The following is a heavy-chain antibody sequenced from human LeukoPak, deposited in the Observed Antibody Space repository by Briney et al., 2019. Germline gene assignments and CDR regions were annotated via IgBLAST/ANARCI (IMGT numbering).Heavy chain of an antibody. J-gene: IGHJ4*02. CDR3: AKGRVGLYGDPSGY. Sequence: GGSLRLSCAASGFTFSSYGMHWVRQAPGKGLEWVAVIWSDGSNKYYADSVKGRFTISRDNSKNTLYLQMNSLRAEDTAVYYCAKGRVGLYGDPSGYWGQGTLVTVSS. D-gene: IGHD4-17*01. CDR2: IWSDGSNK. CDR1: GFTFSSYG. V-gene: IGHV3-33*06.